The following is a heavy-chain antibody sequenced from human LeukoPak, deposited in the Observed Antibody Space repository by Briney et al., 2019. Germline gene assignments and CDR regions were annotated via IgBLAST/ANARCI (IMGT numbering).Heavy chain of an antibody. CDR3: TRRDYYGSGSNMLYYFDY. CDR2: ISGSGGST. D-gene: IGHD3-10*01. CDR1: GFTFSSYA. Sequence: GGSLRLSCAASGFTFSSYAMSWVRQAPGRGLEWVSTISGSGGSTYYADSVKGRFTISRDNSKNTLYLQMNSLKTEDTAVYYCTRRDYYGSGSNMLYYFDYWGQGTLVTVSS. J-gene: IGHJ4*02. V-gene: IGHV3-23*01.